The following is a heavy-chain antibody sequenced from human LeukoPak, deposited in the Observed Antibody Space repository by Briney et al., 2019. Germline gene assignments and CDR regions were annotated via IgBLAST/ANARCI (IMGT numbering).Heavy chain of an antibody. CDR2: IYSSGSA. CDR3: ARHRDYYDT. Sequence: PSETLCLTCTVSGASINNNFWTWIRQPPGKGLEWIGYIYSSGSANYNPALKSRGIISGGTSNNPISLNLTSVTAADTAVYFCARHRDYYDTWGHGTLVTVSS. D-gene: IGHD3-22*01. CDR1: GASINNNF. J-gene: IGHJ4*01. V-gene: IGHV4-59*08.